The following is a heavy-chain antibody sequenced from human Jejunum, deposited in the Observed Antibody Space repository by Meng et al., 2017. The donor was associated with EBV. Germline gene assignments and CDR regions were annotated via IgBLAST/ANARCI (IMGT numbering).Heavy chain of an antibody. D-gene: IGHD3-3*01. CDR3: ARYGSGYFPALWY. V-gene: IGHV4-4*02. Sequence: QVQLQESGPELVKPSGTLSLTCDVSGDSISSSNWWSWVRQPPGKGLEWIGEIYHSGSTNYNPSLKSRVTISVDKSKNQFSLKLSSVTAADTAVYYCARYGSGYFPALWYWGQGTLVTVSS. CDR1: GDSISSSNW. CDR2: IYHSGST. J-gene: IGHJ4*02.